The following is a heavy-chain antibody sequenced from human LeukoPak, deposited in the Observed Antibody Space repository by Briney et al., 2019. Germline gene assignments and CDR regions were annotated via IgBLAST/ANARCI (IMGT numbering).Heavy chain of an antibody. V-gene: IGHV4-59*08. CDR3: ARHGGSGSARSSFVP. J-gene: IGHJ5*02. Sequence: SETLSLTCTVSVDSHSGFYWSWIPDPPGKGLEWIAYTYYSGRTNRNPSLKSRITISVDTSKSLFSLKLDSVTAADTAVYYCARHGGSGSARSSFVPWGQGTLVTVSS. D-gene: IGHD2-15*01. CDR1: VDSHSGFY. CDR2: TYYSGRT.